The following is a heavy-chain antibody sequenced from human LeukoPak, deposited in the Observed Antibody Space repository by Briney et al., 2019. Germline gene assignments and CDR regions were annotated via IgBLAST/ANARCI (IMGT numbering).Heavy chain of an antibody. CDR2: ISGSGGST. Sequence: QPGGSLRLSCAASGFTFSSYAMSWVRQAPGKGLEWVSAISGSGGSTYYADSVKGRFTISRDNSKNTLYLQMNSLRAEDTAVYYCAKGVAWGPRVGHTLNYFDYWGQGTLVTVSS. CDR3: AKGVAWGPRVGHTLNYFDY. CDR1: GFTFSSYA. D-gene: IGHD3-16*01. V-gene: IGHV3-23*01. J-gene: IGHJ4*02.